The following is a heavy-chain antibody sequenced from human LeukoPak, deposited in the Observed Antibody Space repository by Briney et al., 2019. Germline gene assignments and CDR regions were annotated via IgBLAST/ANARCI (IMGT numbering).Heavy chain of an antibody. CDR2: NYTSGST. J-gene: IGHJ6*02. CDR1: GGSISSYY. V-gene: IGHV4-4*07. CDR3: GGSGSYKDYYYYGMDV. Sequence: SETLSLTCTVSGGSISSYYWSWIRQPAGKGLEWIGRNYTSGSTNYNPSLKSRVTMSVDTSKNQFSLKLSSVTAADTAVYYCGGSGSYKDYYYYGMDVWGQGTTVTVSS. D-gene: IGHD3-10*01.